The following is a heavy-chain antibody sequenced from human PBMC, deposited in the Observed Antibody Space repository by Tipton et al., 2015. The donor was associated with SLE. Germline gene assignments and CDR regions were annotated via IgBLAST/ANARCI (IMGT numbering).Heavy chain of an antibody. CDR3: ARNLGGNWFDP. J-gene: IGHJ5*02. V-gene: IGHV4-59*01. CDR1: GGSISRYY. CDR2: IYYSGST. Sequence: TLSLTCTVSGGSISRYYWSWIRQPPGKGLEWIGYIYYSGSTNYNPSLKSRVTMSVDTSKSQFSLKLRSVTAADTAIYYCARNLGGNWFDPWGQGTLVTVSS. D-gene: IGHD2-15*01.